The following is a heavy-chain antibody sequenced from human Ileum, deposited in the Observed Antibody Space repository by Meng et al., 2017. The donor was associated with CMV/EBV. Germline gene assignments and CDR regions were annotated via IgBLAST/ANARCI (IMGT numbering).Heavy chain of an antibody. CDR1: GFTFRTYW. CDR2: INTDGTST. D-gene: IGHD1-1*01. V-gene: IGHV3-74*01. CDR3: TRDQTKTGPTTIDY. J-gene: IGHJ4*02. Sequence: SGFTFRTYWMHWVRQAPGKGLVWVSRINTDGTSTTYADSVRGRFTISRDNAKNTLYLQMNSLRAEDTAVYYCTRDQTKTGPTTIDYWGQGTLVTVSS.